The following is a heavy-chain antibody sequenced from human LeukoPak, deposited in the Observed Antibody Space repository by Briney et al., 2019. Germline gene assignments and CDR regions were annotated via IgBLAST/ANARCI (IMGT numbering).Heavy chain of an antibody. V-gene: IGHV3-23*01. D-gene: IGHD5-12*01. CDR2: ISGSAGIT. Sequence: GGSLRLSCAASGFSFSTFGMHWVRQAPGKGLEWVSAISGSAGITYYADSVKGRFTISRDNSKNTLYLQMNSLRADDTAVYYCAKDPRVATIEIFDYWGQGTLVTVSS. CDR1: GFSFSTFG. CDR3: AKDPRVATIEIFDY. J-gene: IGHJ4*02.